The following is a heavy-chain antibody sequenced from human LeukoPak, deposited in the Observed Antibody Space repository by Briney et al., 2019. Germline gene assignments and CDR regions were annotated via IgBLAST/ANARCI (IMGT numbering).Heavy chain of an antibody. CDR1: EFTFDDYA. J-gene: IGHJ4*02. Sequence: PGGSLRLSCAASEFTFDDYAMHWVRQAPGKGLEWVTLISWDGGSTYYADSVKGRFTISRDNSKNSLYLQMNSLRAEDTALYYCAKDYGSGSYYPTSLDYWGQGTLVTVSS. V-gene: IGHV3-43D*03. CDR3: AKDYGSGSYYPTSLDY. CDR2: ISWDGGST. D-gene: IGHD3-10*01.